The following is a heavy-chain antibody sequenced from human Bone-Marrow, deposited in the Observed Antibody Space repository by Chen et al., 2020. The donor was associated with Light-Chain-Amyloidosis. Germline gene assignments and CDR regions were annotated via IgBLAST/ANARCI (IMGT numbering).Heavy chain of an antibody. V-gene: IGHV1-2*02. D-gene: IGHD5-12*01. J-gene: IGHJ4*02. CDR3: ARGAERGYSGYESTNFDY. CDR1: GYTFTGYY. Sequence: QVQLVQSGAEEKKPGASVKVSCKASGYTFTGYYMHWVRQAPGQGLEWMGWINPNSGGTNYAQKFQGRVTMTRDTSISTAYMELSRLRSDDTAVYYCARGAERGYSGYESTNFDYWGQGTLVTVSS. CDR2: INPNSGGT.